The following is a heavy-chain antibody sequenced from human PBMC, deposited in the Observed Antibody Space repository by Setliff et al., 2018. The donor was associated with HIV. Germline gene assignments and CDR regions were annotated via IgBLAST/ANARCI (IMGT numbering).Heavy chain of an antibody. CDR1: EYAFSNYW. D-gene: IGHD3-10*01. CDR3: ARHRTMVRGSYGMDV. Sequence: PGESLKISCVGSEYAFSNYWIGWVRQMPGKGLEWMGIIYPGDSDTRYSPSFQGQVTISADKSISTAYLQWRSLKASDTAIYYCARHRTMVRGSYGMDVWGQGTTVTVSS. CDR2: IYPGDSDT. J-gene: IGHJ6*02. V-gene: IGHV5-51*01.